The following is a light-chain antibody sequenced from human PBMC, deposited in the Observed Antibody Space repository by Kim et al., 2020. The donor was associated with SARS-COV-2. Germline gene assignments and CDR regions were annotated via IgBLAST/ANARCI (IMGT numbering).Light chain of an antibody. CDR1: QSVRTK. CDR2: GAS. J-gene: IGKJ5*01. V-gene: IGKV3D-15*01. Sequence: CPGERATLSCRASQSVRTKLAWYQQKRGQAPRLLIYGASTRATGIPARFSGSGSGTDFTLTISSLQSEDFAVYFCQQYDNWPPITFGQGTRLEIK. CDR3: QQYDNWPPIT.